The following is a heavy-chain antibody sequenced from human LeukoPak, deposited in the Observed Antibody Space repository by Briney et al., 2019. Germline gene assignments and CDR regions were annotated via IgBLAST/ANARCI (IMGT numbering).Heavy chain of an antibody. CDR2: ISSSGRAI. Sequence: PGGSLRLSCAGSGFTFSSYEMNWVRQAPGKGLEWVSYISSSGRAIYYADSVKGRFTISRDNAKNSLYLQMNSLRAEDTAVYYCARNLLYYCGGDCCVDAFDIWGQGTMVTVSS. CDR1: GFTFSSYE. V-gene: IGHV3-48*03. J-gene: IGHJ3*02. CDR3: ARNLLYYCGGDCCVDAFDI. D-gene: IGHD2-21*02.